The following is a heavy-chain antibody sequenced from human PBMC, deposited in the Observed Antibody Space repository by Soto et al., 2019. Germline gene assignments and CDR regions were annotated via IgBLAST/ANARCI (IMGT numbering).Heavy chain of an antibody. CDR1: GLPFNNYA. CDR3: AKDRLAGNFDY. J-gene: IGHJ4*02. V-gene: IGHV3-23*01. Sequence: PGGSLRLSCAASGLPFNNYAMNWVRQAPGMGLEWVATISNTGGGTYYADSVKGRFTISRDNSKNTLYLQMSSLRVEDTAVYYCAKDRLAGNFDYWGQGTQVTVSS. CDR2: ISNTGGGT.